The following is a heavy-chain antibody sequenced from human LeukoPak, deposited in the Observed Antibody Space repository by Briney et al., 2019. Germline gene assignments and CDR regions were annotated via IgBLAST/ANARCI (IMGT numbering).Heavy chain of an antibody. Sequence: TVSVSCKASVGTFIIYTLSCVPQAPGQGRESRGGIIPILGIANYAQKFQGRVTITADKSTRTAYMEQSSLRSEDTAVYYCARAGCGGDCYSPLDYWGQGTLVTVSS. J-gene: IGHJ4*02. V-gene: IGHV1-69*10. CDR2: IIPILGIA. CDR3: ARAGCGGDCYSPLDY. D-gene: IGHD2-21*01. CDR1: VGTFIIYT.